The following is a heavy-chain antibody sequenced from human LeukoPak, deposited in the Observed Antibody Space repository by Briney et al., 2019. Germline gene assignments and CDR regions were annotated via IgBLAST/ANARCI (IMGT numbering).Heavy chain of an antibody. V-gene: IGHV4-30-2*01. CDR3: ASRIAAADPDAFDI. Sequence: SQTLSLTCTVSGVSISSGDYYWSWIRQPPGKGLESIGYIYQSGSTYYNPSLKSRVSISLDRPKNQFSLNLYSVTAADTAVYYCASRIAAADPDAFDIWGQGTMVTVSS. D-gene: IGHD6-13*01. CDR2: IYQSGST. J-gene: IGHJ3*02. CDR1: GVSISSGDYY.